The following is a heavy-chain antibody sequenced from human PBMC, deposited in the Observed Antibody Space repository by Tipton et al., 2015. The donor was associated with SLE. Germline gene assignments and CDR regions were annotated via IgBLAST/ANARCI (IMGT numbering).Heavy chain of an antibody. J-gene: IGHJ3*02. D-gene: IGHD2-15*01. Sequence: TLSLTCTVSGGSISSYYWSWIRQPAGKGLEWIGRIYTSGSTNYNPSLKSRVTMSVDTSKNQFSLKLSSVTAADTAVYYCARVVPYGSHCSGGSCYSDAFDIWGQGTMVTVSS. CDR2: IYTSGST. V-gene: IGHV4-4*07. CDR1: GGSISSYY. CDR3: ARVVPYGSHCSGGSCYSDAFDI.